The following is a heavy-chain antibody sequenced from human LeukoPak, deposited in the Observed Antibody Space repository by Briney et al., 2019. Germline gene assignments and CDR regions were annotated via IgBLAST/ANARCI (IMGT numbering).Heavy chain of an antibody. D-gene: IGHD6-19*01. CDR1: GGSISSYY. J-gene: IGHJ6*03. Sequence: PSETLSLTCTVSGGSISSYYWSWIRQPAGKRLDWIGRIYTSGSTNYNPSLKSRVTMSVDTSKNQFSLKLSSVTAADTAVYYCARNTRSGPVYYYYMDVWGKGTTVTVSS. V-gene: IGHV4-4*07. CDR3: ARNTRSGPVYYYYMDV. CDR2: IYTSGST.